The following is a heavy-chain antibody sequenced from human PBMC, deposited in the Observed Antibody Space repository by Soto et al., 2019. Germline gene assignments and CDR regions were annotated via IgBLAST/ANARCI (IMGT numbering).Heavy chain of an antibody. V-gene: IGHV1-2*02. J-gene: IGHJ3*02. Sequence: QVQLLQSGAEVRKPGASVRVSCEASGYTLSDYFMQWVREAPGQGLEWMGWINPNTGHKHYAQKVQGRFTMTRESSINTSYMELNRLTSEDKAVSFCTREGGGIGTGGTGNDAVDIWRQGTKVTVSS. CDR1: GYTLSDYF. CDR2: INPNTGHK. D-gene: IGHD6-13*01. CDR3: TREGGGIGTGGTGNDAVDI.